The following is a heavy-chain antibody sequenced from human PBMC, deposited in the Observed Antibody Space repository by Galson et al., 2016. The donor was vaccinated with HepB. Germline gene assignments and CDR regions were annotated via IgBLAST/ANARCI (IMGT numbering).Heavy chain of an antibody. CDR2: IYNSGST. CDR1: GDSMSSGDYY. D-gene: IGHD2-15*01. Sequence: PLSLTCTVSGDSMSSGDYYWSWIRQHPGKGLELIDYIYNSGSTYYSPSLKSRVSISVDTSKNQFSLKLSSVTAADTAVYFCARPLTYCSGGSCFFWGWFDPWGQGALVTVSS. V-gene: IGHV4-31*03. CDR3: ARPLTYCSGGSCFFWGWFDP. J-gene: IGHJ5*02.